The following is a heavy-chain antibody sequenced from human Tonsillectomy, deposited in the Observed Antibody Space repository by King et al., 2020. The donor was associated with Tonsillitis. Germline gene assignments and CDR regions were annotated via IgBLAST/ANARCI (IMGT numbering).Heavy chain of an antibody. J-gene: IGHJ4*02. V-gene: IGHV3-33*08. CDR3: ARQEGMDY. CDR1: GFTFSSYG. Sequence: VQLVESGGGVVQPGRSLRLSCAVSGFTFSSYGIHWVRQAPGKGLEWVAGIWFDGSNKYYVDSVKGRFTNSRDNSENMLYLQRNSLRADDTAMYYCARQEGMDYWGQGTLVTVSS. D-gene: IGHD3-10*01. CDR2: IWFDGSNK.